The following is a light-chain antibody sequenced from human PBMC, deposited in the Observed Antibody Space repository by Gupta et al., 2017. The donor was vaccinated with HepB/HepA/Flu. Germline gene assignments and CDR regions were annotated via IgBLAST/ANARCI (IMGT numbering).Light chain of an antibody. V-gene: IGKV1-39*01. Sequence: DIQMTQFPSSLSTSVGDRVIITCRASQNIRINLNWYQQKPGKPPKLLIYAASSLHTGVPSRFSGSGFGTDFTLTISRLQPEDLGTYFCQQSVSIPFTFGQGTRLDIE. CDR1: QNIRIN. CDR3: QQSVSIPFT. CDR2: AAS. J-gene: IGKJ5*01.